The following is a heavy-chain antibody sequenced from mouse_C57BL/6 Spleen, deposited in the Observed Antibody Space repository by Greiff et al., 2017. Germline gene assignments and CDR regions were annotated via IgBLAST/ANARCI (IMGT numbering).Heavy chain of an antibody. D-gene: IGHD1-1*01. V-gene: IGHV1-19*01. CDR2: INPYNGGT. J-gene: IGHJ4*01. Sequence: VQLQQSGPVLVKPGASVKMSCKASGYTFTDYYMNWVKQSPGKSLEWIGVINPYNGGTSYNQKFKGKATLTVDKSSSTAYMQLNSLTSEDSAVYYSARGDGSMDYWGQGTSGTVSS. CDR3: ARGDGSMDY. CDR1: GYTFTDYY.